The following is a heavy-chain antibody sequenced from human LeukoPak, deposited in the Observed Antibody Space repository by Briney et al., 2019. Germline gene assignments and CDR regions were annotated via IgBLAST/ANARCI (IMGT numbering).Heavy chain of an antibody. V-gene: IGHV3-23*01. J-gene: IGHJ3*02. CDR3: VMYTWGNVPDI. CDR1: GFTFSSYG. CDR2: ISGSGGST. Sequence: GGTLRLSCAASGFTFSSYGMSWVRQAPGKGLEWVSAISGSGGSTYYADSVKGRFTISRDNSKNTLYLQMNSLRAEDTAVYFCVMYTWGNVPDIWGQGTLVTVSS. D-gene: IGHD1-20*01.